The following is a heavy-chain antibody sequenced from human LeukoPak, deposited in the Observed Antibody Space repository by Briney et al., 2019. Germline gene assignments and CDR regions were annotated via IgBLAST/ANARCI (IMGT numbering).Heavy chain of an antibody. CDR1: GFTFSSYG. V-gene: IGHV3-23*01. Sequence: GGSLRLSCAASGFTFSSYGMSWVRQAPGKGLEWVSAIGGRDGSTYYADSVKGRFTISRDNSKNTLYVQMNSLRAEDTAVYYCARTSIAARRANAFDIWGQGTMVTVSS. CDR2: IGGRDGST. J-gene: IGHJ3*02. CDR3: ARTSIAARRANAFDI. D-gene: IGHD6-6*01.